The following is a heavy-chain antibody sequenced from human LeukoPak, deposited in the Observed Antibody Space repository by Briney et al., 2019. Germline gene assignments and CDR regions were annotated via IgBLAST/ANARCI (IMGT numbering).Heavy chain of an antibody. CDR1: GGSIGTYY. Sequence: SETLSLTCTVSGGSIGTYYWNWVRQPPGKGLEWMGYIYYSGNTDYNPSLKSRVTISVDTYRNQFSLKLNSVTAADTAVYYCARAASGYYGRWFDPWGQGILVTVSS. J-gene: IGHJ5*02. CDR2: IYYSGNT. CDR3: ARAASGYYGRWFDP. D-gene: IGHD3-10*01. V-gene: IGHV4-59*01.